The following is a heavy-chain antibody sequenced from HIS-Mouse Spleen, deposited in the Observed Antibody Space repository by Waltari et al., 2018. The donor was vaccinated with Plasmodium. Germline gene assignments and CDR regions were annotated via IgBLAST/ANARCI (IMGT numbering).Heavy chain of an antibody. D-gene: IGHD1-26*01. V-gene: IGHV1-18*01. CDR1: GYTFSSYG. Sequence: QVQLVQSGAEGKRPGASVKVSCKASGYTFSSYGISWVRQAAGQGLGWMGWISGYNGNTNNARNVQGRVTMTTDTSTSTAYMELRSLRSDDTAVYYCARLLPWVHGHFDYWGQGTLVTVSS. CDR3: ARLLPWVHGHFDY. CDR2: ISGYNGNT. J-gene: IGHJ4*02.